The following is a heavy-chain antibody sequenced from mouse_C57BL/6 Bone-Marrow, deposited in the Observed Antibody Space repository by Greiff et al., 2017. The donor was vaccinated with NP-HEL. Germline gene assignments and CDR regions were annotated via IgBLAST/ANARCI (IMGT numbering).Heavy chain of an antibody. CDR1: GYTFTSYW. CDR3: TRWGIRLEVFDY. CDR2: IYPGNSDT. D-gene: IGHD2-2*01. J-gene: IGHJ2*01. V-gene: IGHV1-5*01. Sequence: EVQLQQSGTVLARPGASVKMSCKTSGYTFTSYWMHWVKQRPGQGLEWIGAIYPGNSDTSYNQKFKGKAKLTAVTSASTAYMELSRLTNEDSAVYCCTRWGIRLEVFDYWGKGTTLTVSS.